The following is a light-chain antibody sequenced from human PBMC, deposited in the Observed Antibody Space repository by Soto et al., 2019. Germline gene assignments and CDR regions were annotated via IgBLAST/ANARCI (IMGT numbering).Light chain of an antibody. CDR1: QGIGNY. J-gene: IGKJ4*01. CDR2: AAS. V-gene: IGKV1-17*03. CDR3: LPHNSYPIT. Sequence: DIQVTQSPSALSASIRDRVTITFRASQGIGNYVAWFQVKPGKVPKRLIYAASSLQSGVPSRFSGSGSGTEFTLTISSLQPEDSAIYYCLPHNSYPITFGGGTKV.